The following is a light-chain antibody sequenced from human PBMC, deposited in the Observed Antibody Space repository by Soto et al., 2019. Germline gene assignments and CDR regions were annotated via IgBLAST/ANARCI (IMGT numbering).Light chain of an antibody. CDR2: EVC. CDR3: SSYTSTTLVV. Sequence: QSALTQPASVSGSPGQSINISCAGTSSDVGSYNFVSWYQQHPGKAPKLIIYEVCNRPSGVSNRFSGSKSGNTASLTISGLQAEDEADYYCSSYTSTTLVVFGGGTKVTVL. CDR1: SSDVGSYNF. J-gene: IGLJ2*01. V-gene: IGLV2-14*01.